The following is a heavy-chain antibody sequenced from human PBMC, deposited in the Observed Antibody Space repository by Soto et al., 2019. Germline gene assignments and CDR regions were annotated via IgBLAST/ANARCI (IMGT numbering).Heavy chain of an antibody. J-gene: IGHJ6*02. CDR3: AKDLDWCSTSCAPVAYYYYGMDV. V-gene: IGHV3-9*01. CDR1: GFTFDDYA. CDR2: ISWNSGSI. D-gene: IGHD2-2*01. Sequence: EVQLVESGGGLVQPGRSLRLSCAASGFTFDDYAMHWVRQAPGKGLEWVSGISWNSGSIGYADSVKGRFTISRDNAKNSLYLPMNRLRAEDTALYYCAKDLDWCSTSCAPVAYYYYGMDVWGQGTMVTVSS.